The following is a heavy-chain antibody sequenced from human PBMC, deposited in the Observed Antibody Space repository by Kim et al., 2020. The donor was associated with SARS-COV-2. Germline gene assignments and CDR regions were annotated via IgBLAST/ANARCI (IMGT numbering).Heavy chain of an antibody. D-gene: IGHD6-19*01. J-gene: IGHJ4*02. V-gene: IGHV3-21*01. CDR3: ARESQYSSCCYDY. Sequence: YATSLKRRSTISRDNAKNSLYLQLNSLRAEDTAVYYCARESQYSSCCYDYWGQGTLFTVSS.